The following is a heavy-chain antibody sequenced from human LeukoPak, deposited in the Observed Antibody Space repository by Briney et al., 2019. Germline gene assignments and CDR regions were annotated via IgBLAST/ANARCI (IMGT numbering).Heavy chain of an antibody. J-gene: IGHJ4*02. CDR3: ARGPLWPSYYFDY. V-gene: IGHV1-2*02. D-gene: IGHD5-18*01. Sequence: ASVTVSCKASGYTFTGYYMHWVRQAPGQGLEWMGWINPNSGGTNYAQKFQGRVTMTRDTSISPAYMELSRLRSDDTAVYYCARGPLWPSYYFDYWGQGTLVTVSS. CDR1: GYTFTGYY. CDR2: INPNSGGT.